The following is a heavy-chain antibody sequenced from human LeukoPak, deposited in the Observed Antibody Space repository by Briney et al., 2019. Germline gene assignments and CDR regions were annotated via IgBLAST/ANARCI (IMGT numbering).Heavy chain of an antibody. D-gene: IGHD3-3*01. Sequence: SETLSLTCTVSGGSISSYYWSWIRQPPGKGLEWIGYIYYSGSTNYNPSLKSRVTISVDTSKNQFSLKLSSVTAADTAVYYCAREQSITIFGVVIRSGNWFDPWGQGTLVTVSS. CDR2: IYYSGST. V-gene: IGHV4-59*01. J-gene: IGHJ5*02. CDR3: AREQSITIFGVVIRSGNWFDP. CDR1: GGSISSYY.